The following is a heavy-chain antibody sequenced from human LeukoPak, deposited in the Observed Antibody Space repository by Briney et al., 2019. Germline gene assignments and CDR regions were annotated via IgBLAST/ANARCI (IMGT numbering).Heavy chain of an antibody. CDR2: FDPEDGET. V-gene: IGHV1-24*01. J-gene: IGHJ4*02. D-gene: IGHD5-12*01. Sequence: GASVKVSCKVSGYTLTELSMHWVRQAPGKGLEWMGGFDPEDGETIYAQKFQGRVTMTRNTSISTAYMELSSLRSEDTAVYYCARGGREWLRSGKFDYWGQGTLVTVSS. CDR3: ARGGREWLRSGKFDY. CDR1: GYTLTELS.